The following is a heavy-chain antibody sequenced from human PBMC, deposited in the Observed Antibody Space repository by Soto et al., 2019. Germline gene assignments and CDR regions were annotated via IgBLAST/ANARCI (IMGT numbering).Heavy chain of an antibody. Sequence: ASVKVSCKASGYTFTSYYMHWVRQAPGQGLEWMGIINPSGGSTSYAQKFQGRVTMTRDTSTSTVYMELSSLRSEDTAVYYCARASSSPDYYYYGMDVWGQGTTVTVSS. CDR3: ARASSSPDYYYYGMDV. J-gene: IGHJ6*02. CDR2: INPSGGST. V-gene: IGHV1-46*01. CDR1: GYTFTSYY. D-gene: IGHD6-6*01.